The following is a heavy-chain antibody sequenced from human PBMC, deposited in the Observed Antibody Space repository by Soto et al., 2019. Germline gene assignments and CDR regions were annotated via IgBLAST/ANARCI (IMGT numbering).Heavy chain of an antibody. CDR2: ISAYNGNT. V-gene: IGHV1-18*01. Sequence: QVQLVQSGAEVKKPGASVKVSCKASGYTFTSEGISWVRQAPGQGLEWMGWISAYNGNTNYAQKLQGRVTMTTDTPTSTGYMELRSLRSDDTAVYYCARNDYGDFDWYFDLWGRRTLVTVSS. D-gene: IGHD4-17*01. CDR3: ARNDYGDFDWYFDL. CDR1: GYTFTSEG. J-gene: IGHJ2*01.